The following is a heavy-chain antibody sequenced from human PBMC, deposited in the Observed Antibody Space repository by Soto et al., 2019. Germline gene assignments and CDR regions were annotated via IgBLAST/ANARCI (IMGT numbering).Heavy chain of an antibody. CDR1: GFTLSDHY. CDR2: SRDKPQGYST. J-gene: IGHJ4*02. Sequence: LRLSCAGSGFTLSDHYIDWVRQAPGKGLEWVGRSRDKPQGYSTAYAASVKGRFTTSRDESKNSAYLQMNSLRPDDTALHYCATRSTWFQFENWGQGILVTVSS. D-gene: IGHD6-13*01. V-gene: IGHV3-72*01. CDR3: ATRSTWFQFEN.